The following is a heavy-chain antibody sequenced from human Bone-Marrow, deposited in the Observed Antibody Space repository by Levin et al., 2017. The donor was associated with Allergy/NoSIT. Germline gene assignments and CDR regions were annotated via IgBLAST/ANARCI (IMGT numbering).Heavy chain of an antibody. CDR3: ARDRGDCSSTSCSPTDDYYDGMDV. Sequence: GGSLRLSCAASGFTFSSYAMHWVRQAPGKGLEWVAVISYDGSNKYYADSVKGRFTISRDNSKNTLYLQMNSLRAEDTAVYYCARDRGDCSSTSCSPTDDYYDGMDVWGQGTTVTVSS. CDR1: GFTFSSYA. V-gene: IGHV3-30-3*01. D-gene: IGHD2-2*01. J-gene: IGHJ6*02. CDR2: ISYDGSNK.